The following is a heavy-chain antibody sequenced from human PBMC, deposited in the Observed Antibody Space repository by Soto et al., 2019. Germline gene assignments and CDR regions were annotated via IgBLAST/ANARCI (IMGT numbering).Heavy chain of an antibody. CDR2: ISWKSDSK. Sequence: GGSLRLSCAASGFTFDDYAMHWVRQAPGKGLEWVSGISWKSDSKGYADSVKGRFTISRDNAKNSLYLQMNSLRVEDTALYYCAKDKGSYSSSASFDYWGQGA. D-gene: IGHD6-19*01. CDR3: AKDKGSYSSSASFDY. J-gene: IGHJ4*02. CDR1: GFTFDDYA. V-gene: IGHV3-9*01.